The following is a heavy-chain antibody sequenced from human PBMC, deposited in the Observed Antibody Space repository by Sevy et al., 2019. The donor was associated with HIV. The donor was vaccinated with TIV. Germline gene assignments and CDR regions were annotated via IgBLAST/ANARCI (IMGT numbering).Heavy chain of an antibody. D-gene: IGHD6-13*01. CDR3: ARGPSGVAAGRFDS. J-gene: IGHJ4*02. V-gene: IGHV3-7*01. CDR2: INQGGNQK. Sequence: GESLKISCAASGFTFSSYWINWVRQAPGEGLEWVANINQGGNQKHYMDSVKGRFTISRDNAENAVYLQMNSLRVEDTAVYYCARGPSGVAAGRFDSWGQGTLVTVSS. CDR1: GFTFSSYW.